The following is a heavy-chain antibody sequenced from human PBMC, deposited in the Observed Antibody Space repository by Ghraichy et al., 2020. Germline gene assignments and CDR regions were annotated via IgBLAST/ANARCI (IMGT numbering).Heavy chain of an antibody. Sequence: SETLSLTCTVSGGSFSNANYFWSWIRQSPGKGLEWIAYISYSGSAYYNPSLESRVTISLDTSESQFSLKLRSVTATDTAVYYCARDVNRPQPPGPSDVFDMWGQGTMVTVSS. CDR2: ISYSGSA. V-gene: IGHV4-30-4*01. CDR1: GGSFSNANYF. J-gene: IGHJ3*02. CDR3: ARDVNRPQPPGPSDVFDM. D-gene: IGHD1-14*01.